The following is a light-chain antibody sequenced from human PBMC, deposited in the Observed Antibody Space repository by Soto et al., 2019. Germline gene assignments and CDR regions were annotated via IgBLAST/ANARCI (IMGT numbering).Light chain of an antibody. J-gene: IGKJ3*01. CDR3: QQYATFPFT. CDR1: QSVSGSY. CDR2: GAS. Sequence: PGEGATISCRASQSVSGSYLAWYQQKPGQAPRLLIYGASSRATGIPDRFSGSGSGTDFTLSISRLAPEDFAVYYCQQYATFPFTFGPGTKVDIK. V-gene: IGKV3-20*01.